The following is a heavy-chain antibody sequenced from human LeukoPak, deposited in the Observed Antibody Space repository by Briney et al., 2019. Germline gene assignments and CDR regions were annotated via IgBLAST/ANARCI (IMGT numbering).Heavy chain of an antibody. CDR2: IYYSGST. V-gene: IGHV4-39*07. CDR3: ARDGDIVATGFDY. CDR1: GGSISSRSYY. J-gene: IGHJ4*02. Sequence: SETLSLTCTVSGGSISSRSYYWGWIRQPPGKGLEWIGSIYYSGSTYKNPSLKSRVTISVDTSKNQFSLKLSSVTAADTAVYYCARDGDIVATGFDYWGQGTLVTVSS. D-gene: IGHD5-12*01.